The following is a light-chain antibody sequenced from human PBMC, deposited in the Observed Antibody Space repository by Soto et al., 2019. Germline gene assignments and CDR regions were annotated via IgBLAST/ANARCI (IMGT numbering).Light chain of an antibody. CDR2: DAS. V-gene: IGKV3-11*01. CDR3: QNRSNWPPA. CDR1: QSVSGY. J-gene: IGKJ4*01. Sequence: EIVLTQSPATLSLSPGERATLSCRASQSVSGYLARYQQKPGQAPRLLIYDASNRATGIPARFSGSGSGTDFTLTISSLEPEDFAVYYCQNRSNWPPAFGGGTKVEIK.